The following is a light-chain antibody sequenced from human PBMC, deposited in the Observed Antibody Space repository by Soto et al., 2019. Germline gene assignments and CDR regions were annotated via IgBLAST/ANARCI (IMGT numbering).Light chain of an antibody. CDR1: QGLKF. Sequence: DIQMTQSPSSVSASVGDTVTITCRASQGLKFLAWYQQEPGKAPRLLIYEATNLQSGVPPRFSGSGSGTDFTLTISSLQPEDFATYFCQQANSFPITFGQGTRLEIK. J-gene: IGKJ5*01. CDR2: EAT. V-gene: IGKV1-12*01. CDR3: QQANSFPIT.